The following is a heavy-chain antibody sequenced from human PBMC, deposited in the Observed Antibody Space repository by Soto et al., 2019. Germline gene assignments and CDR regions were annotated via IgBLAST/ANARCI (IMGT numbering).Heavy chain of an antibody. V-gene: IGHV3-53*02. CDR1: GLSVSDKY. Sequence: EVQLVQTGGGLIKPGGSLSLSCAASGLSVSDKYMSWVRQAPGKGLEWVSLTYTDGNSYFADLVKGRFIVSRDISKNTLFRHMHSLAAADPALYYCAREGYAYGLDFWGQGSLVTVSS. J-gene: IGHJ4*02. CDR3: AREGYAYGLDF. D-gene: IGHD3-10*01. CDR2: TYTDGNS.